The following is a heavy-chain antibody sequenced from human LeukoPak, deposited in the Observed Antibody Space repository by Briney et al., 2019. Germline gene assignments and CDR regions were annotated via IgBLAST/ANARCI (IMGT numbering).Heavy chain of an antibody. CDR3: AKYRAGAATMTLTMAMGDAFDI. CDR1: GFTFSSYG. V-gene: IGHV3-30*18. D-gene: IGHD1-26*01. J-gene: IGHJ3*02. CDR2: ISYDGSNK. Sequence: PGGSLRLSCAASGFTFSSYGMHWVRQAPGKGLEWVAVISYDGSNKYYADSVKGRFTISRDNSKNTLYLQMNSLRAEDTAVYYCAKYRAGAATMTLTMAMGDAFDIWGQGTMVTVSS.